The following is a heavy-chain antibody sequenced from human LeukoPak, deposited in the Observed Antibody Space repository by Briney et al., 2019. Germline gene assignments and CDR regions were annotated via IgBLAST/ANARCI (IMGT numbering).Heavy chain of an antibody. CDR1: GDSISSGSYY. CDR2: IYASGTT. J-gene: IGHJ4*02. D-gene: IGHD3-10*01. V-gene: IGHV4-61*02. Sequence: SETLSLTCTVSGDSISSGSYYWSWIRQPAGKGLEWIGRIYASGTTNYNPSLKSRVTISVDTSKNQFSLKLSSVTAADTAVYYCAVRGPTALDYWGQGTLVTVSS. CDR3: AVRGPTALDY.